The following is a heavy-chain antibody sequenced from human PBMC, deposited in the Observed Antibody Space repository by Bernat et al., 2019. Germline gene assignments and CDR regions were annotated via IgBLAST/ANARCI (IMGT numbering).Heavy chain of an antibody. CDR2: FYYPGSN. Sequence: QLQLQESGPGLVKPSETLSLTCTVSGGSVTSTSYYWGWIRQPPGKGLEWIGNFYYPGSNYYNPSLKSRVTIYVDTSKNQFSLKMSSVSAADTAVYYCARLLARAAPDYWGQGTLVTVSS. J-gene: IGHJ4*02. CDR3: ARLLARAAPDY. CDR1: GGSVTSTSYY. D-gene: IGHD2-15*01. V-gene: IGHV4-39*01.